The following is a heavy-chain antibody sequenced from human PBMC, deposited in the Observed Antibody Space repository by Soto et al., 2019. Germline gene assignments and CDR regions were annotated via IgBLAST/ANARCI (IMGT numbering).Heavy chain of an antibody. J-gene: IGHJ4*02. V-gene: IGHV3-15*01. Sequence: GGSLRLSCAASGFTFSNVWMNWIRRAPGKGLEWVGHIRSKTDDGTTDYAAPVKGRFTISRDDSKNMLYLQMSGLKTEDTAVYFCATEGIATRPPFDYWGQGTLVTVSS. D-gene: IGHD6-6*01. CDR1: GFTFSNVW. CDR2: IRSKTDDGTT. CDR3: ATEGIATRPPFDY.